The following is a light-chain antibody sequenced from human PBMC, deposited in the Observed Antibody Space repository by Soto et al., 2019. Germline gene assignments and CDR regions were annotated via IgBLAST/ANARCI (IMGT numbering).Light chain of an antibody. CDR1: SSDVGGYNY. J-gene: IGLJ3*02. CDR2: DVS. Sequence: QSVLTQPASVSGSPGQSITISCTGTSSDVGGYNYVSWYQQHPGKAPKFIIYDVSYRPSGVSTRFSSTKSGNTASLTISGLQADDEADYYCCSYTSTNTLWVFGGGTKVTVL. CDR3: CSYTSTNTLWV. V-gene: IGLV2-14*03.